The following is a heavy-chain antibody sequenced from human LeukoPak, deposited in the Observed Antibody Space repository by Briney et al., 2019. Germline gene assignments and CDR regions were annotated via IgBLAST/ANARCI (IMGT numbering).Heavy chain of an antibody. J-gene: IGHJ4*02. CDR1: GFTFSSNG. D-gene: IGHD6-19*01. V-gene: IGHV3-33*06. Sequence: PWRSLRLSCAASGFTFSSNGFHWVRQAPGKGLEWVAVIWYDGSKKNYVDSVKGRFTASRDNSKNTLYLQMNSLRAEDTAVYYCAKDGSSSGWGLDYWGQGTLVSVSS. CDR3: AKDGSSSGWGLDY. CDR2: IWYDGSKK.